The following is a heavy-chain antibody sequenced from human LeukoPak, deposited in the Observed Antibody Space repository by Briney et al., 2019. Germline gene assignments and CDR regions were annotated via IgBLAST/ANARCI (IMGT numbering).Heavy chain of an antibody. D-gene: IGHD2-21*02. CDR1: GGSISSGSYY. Sequence: SQTLSLTCTVSGGSISSGSYYWSWIRQPAGKGLEWIGRIYTSGSTNYNPSLKSRVTISLDTSKNQFSLKLSSVTAADTAVYYCARDRDIAYCGGDCYPDVRGKGTTVTVSS. CDR2: IYTSGST. V-gene: IGHV4-61*02. J-gene: IGHJ6*04. CDR3: ARDRDIAYCGGDCYPDV.